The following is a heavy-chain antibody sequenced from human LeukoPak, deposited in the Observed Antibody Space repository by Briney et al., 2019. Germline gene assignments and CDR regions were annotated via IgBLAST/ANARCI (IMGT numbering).Heavy chain of an antibody. CDR1: GGSISSYY. J-gene: IGHJ4*02. CDR3: TRGKSSSWYGFDY. V-gene: IGHV4-4*07. Sequence: PSETLSLTCTVSGGSISSYYWSWIRQPAGKGLEWIGRIYTSGSTNYNPSLKSRVTMSVETSKNQFSLKLKSATAADTAVYYCTRGKSSSWYGFDYWGQGTLVTVSS. D-gene: IGHD6-13*01. CDR2: IYTSGST.